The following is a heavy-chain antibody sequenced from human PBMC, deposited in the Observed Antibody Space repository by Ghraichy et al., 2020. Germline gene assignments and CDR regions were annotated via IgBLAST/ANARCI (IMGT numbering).Heavy chain of an antibody. CDR3: AKGWELQGPFDY. Sequence: GESLNISCAASGFTFSSYGMHWVRQAPGKGLEWVAVISYDGSNKYYADSVKGRFTISRDNSKNTLYLQMNSLRAEDTAVYYCAKGWELQGPFDYWGQGTLVTVSS. D-gene: IGHD1-26*01. J-gene: IGHJ4*02. CDR2: ISYDGSNK. CDR1: GFTFSSYG. V-gene: IGHV3-30*18.